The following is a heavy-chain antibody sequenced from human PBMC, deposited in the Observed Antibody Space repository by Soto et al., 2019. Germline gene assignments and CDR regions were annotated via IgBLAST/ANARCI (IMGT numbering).Heavy chain of an antibody. CDR2: IWYDGSNK. CDR1: GFTFSSYG. Sequence: QVQLVESGGGVVQPGRSLRLACAASGFTFSSYGMHWVRQAPGKGLEWGAVIWYDGSNKYYADSVKGRFTIPRDNFKNTVHLQMNSLRVEDTAVYFCARDFCITTGCMRPVCYYYYGMEVRGQSTTFTVSS. V-gene: IGHV3-33*01. CDR3: ARDFCITTGCMRPVCYYYYGMEV. D-gene: IGHD3-22*01. J-gene: IGHJ6*02.